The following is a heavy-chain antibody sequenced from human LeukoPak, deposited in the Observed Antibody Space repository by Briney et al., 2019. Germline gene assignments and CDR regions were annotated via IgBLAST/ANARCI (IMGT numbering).Heavy chain of an antibody. D-gene: IGHD6-19*01. CDR2: INPDSGGT. CDR1: VYTFTGYY. V-gene: IGHV1-2*04. J-gene: IGHJ6*02. CDR3: ARDRSSGQGGMDA. Sequence: ASVKVSCKASVYTFTGYYMHWVRQAPGQGLEWMGWINPDSGGTNYAQKFQGWVTMTRDTSISTAYMELSRLRSDDTAVYYCARDRSSGQGGMDAWGQGTTVTVSS.